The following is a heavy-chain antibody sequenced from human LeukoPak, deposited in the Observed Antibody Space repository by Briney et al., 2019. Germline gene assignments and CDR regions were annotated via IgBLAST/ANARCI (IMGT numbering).Heavy chain of an antibody. CDR3: ARNPGDYGSWYFDL. Sequence: PSETLSLTCTVSGASISSRPYYWGRIRQPPGKGLEWIGSISNSGSTYYSPSLKSRVTISVDTSKNQFSLKLSSVTAADTAVYYCARNPGDYGSWYFDLWGRGTLVSVSS. D-gene: IGHD4-17*01. CDR2: ISNSGST. CDR1: GASISSRPYY. J-gene: IGHJ2*01. V-gene: IGHV4-39*01.